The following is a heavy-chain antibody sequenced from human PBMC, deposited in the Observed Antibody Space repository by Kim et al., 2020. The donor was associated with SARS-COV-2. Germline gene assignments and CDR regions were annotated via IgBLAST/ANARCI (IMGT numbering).Heavy chain of an antibody. CDR3: ARDSCSSTSCYTQYYYYYYGMDV. Sequence: GGSLRLSCAASGFTFSSYSMNWVRQAPGKGLEWVSYISSSSSTIYYADSVKGRFTISRDNAKNSLYLQMNSLRDEDTAVYYCARDSCSSTSCYTQYYYYYYGMDVWGQGTTVTVSS. D-gene: IGHD2-2*02. CDR2: ISSSSSTI. J-gene: IGHJ6*02. V-gene: IGHV3-48*02. CDR1: GFTFSSYS.